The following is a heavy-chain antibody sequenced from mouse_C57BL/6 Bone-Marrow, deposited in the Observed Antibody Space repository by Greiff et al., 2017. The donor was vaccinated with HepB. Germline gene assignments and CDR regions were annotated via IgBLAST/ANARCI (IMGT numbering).Heavy chain of an antibody. D-gene: IGHD2-14*01. CDR2: ISYDGSN. Sequence: DVQLVESGPGLVKPSQSLSLTCSVTGYSITSGYYWNWIRQFPGNKLEWMGYISYDGSNNYNPSLKNRISITRDTSKNQFFLKLNSVTTEDTATYYCARDGVPSYYFDYWGQGTTLTVSS. J-gene: IGHJ2*01. V-gene: IGHV3-6*01. CDR3: ARDGVPSYYFDY. CDR1: GYSITSGYY.